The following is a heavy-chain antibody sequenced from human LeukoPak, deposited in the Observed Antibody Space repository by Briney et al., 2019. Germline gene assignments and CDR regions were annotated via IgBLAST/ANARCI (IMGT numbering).Heavy chain of an antibody. CDR3: AKGDVDSPMNFYH. J-gene: IGHJ4*02. V-gene: IGHV3-43*01. D-gene: IGHD5-18*01. CDR1: GFMFYDYT. CDR2: INWDGGSR. Sequence: PGGSLRLSCAHSGFMFYDYTMHWVRQAPGKGLEWVSLINWDGGSRYYAASVKGRYTVSRDNSKNSLYLQMNSLRTEDTALYYCAKGDVDSPMNFYHWGQGTLVTVSS.